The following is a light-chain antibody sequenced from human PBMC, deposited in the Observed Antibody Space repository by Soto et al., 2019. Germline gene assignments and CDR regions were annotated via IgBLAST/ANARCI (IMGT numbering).Light chain of an antibody. J-gene: IGLJ1*01. CDR2: EVS. Sequence: QSVLTQPASVSGSPGQSITISCTGTSSDVGAYNYVSWYQQHPGKAPKLMIYEVSNRPSGVSNRFSGSKFGNTASLTISGLQAEDEADYYCSSYTSSSTLVFGTGTKVTVL. CDR1: SSDVGAYNY. V-gene: IGLV2-14*01. CDR3: SSYTSSSTLV.